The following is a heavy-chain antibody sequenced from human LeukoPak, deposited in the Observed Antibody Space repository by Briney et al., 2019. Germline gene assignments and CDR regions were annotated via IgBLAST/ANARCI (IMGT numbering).Heavy chain of an antibody. CDR1: GFTFSSYA. V-gene: IGHV3-30-3*01. Sequence: GGSLRLSCAASGFTFSSYAMHWVRQAPGKGLEWVAVISYDGSNKYYADSVKGRFTISRDNSKNTLYLQMNSLRAEDTAVYYCAKDLTAGGIGYRTNAFDIWGQGTMVTVSS. D-gene: IGHD3-22*01. J-gene: IGHJ3*02. CDR3: AKDLTAGGIGYRTNAFDI. CDR2: ISYDGSNK.